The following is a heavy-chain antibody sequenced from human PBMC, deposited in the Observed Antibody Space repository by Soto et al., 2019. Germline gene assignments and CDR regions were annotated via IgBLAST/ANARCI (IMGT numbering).Heavy chain of an antibody. Sequence: PGGSLRLSCAASGFTFSSYTMHWVRQTPGKGLEWVADISHDGGDKYYADSVKGRFTISRDNSKNTMYLQMNSLRAEDTAVYFCAKTTDGWFSAFEIWGQGTVVTVS. CDR3: AKTTDGWFSAFEI. J-gene: IGHJ3*02. CDR1: GFTFSSYT. CDR2: ISHDGGDK. D-gene: IGHD6-19*01. V-gene: IGHV3-30-3*02.